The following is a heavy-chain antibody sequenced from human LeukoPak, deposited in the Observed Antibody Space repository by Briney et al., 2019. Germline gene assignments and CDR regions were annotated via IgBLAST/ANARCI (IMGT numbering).Heavy chain of an antibody. D-gene: IGHD3-10*01. J-gene: IGHJ6*02. CDR1: GFTFSSYS. Sequence: GGSLRLSCAASGFTFSSYSMNWVRQAPGKGLEWVSSISSSSSYIYYADSVRGRFTISRDNAKNSLYLQMNSLRAEDTAVYYCAKDQIQWFGESDYYYYGMDVWGQGTTVTVSS. V-gene: IGHV3-21*01. CDR2: ISSSSSYI. CDR3: AKDQIQWFGESDYYYYGMDV.